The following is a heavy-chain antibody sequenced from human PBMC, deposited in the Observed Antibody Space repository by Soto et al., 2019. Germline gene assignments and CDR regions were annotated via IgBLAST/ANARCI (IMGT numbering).Heavy chain of an antibody. CDR1: GYTFTDYY. CDR2: INPNSGGT. CDR3: ARRKGDYYDSSGYHYYFDY. Sequence: ASVKVSCKASGYTFTDYYVHWVRQAPGQGLEWMGWINPNSGGTKSAQKFQGRVTMTRDTSISTAYMELSRLRSDDTAVYYCARRKGDYYDSSGYHYYFDYWGQGTLVTVS. D-gene: IGHD3-22*01. J-gene: IGHJ4*02. V-gene: IGHV1-2*02.